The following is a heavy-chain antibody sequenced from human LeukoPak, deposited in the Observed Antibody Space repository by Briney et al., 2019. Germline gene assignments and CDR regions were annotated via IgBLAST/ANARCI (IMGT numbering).Heavy chain of an antibody. V-gene: IGHV7-4-1*02. CDR3: AREAMIVVVRQYSNWFDP. CDR1: GYTFASYA. Sequence: GASVKLSCKASGYTFASYAMNWVRQAPGQGLEWMGWINTNTGNPTYAQGFTGRFVFSLDTSVSTAYLQISSLKAEDTAVYYCAREAMIVVVRQYSNWFDPWGQGNLVTVSS. D-gene: IGHD3-22*01. CDR2: INTNTGNP. J-gene: IGHJ5*02.